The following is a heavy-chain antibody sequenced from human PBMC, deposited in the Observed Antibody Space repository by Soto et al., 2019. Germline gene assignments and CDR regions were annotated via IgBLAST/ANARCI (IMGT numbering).Heavy chain of an antibody. V-gene: IGHV4-30-4*01. CDR1: GGSINSGDYY. Sequence: LSLTCTVSGGSINSGDYYWSWIRQPPGKGLEWIAYIYYSGSTYYNPSLKSRAIISVDTSKNQVSLKLSSATAADTAVYYCARERSAYYYDSSGYWAFDIWGQGTMVTVSS. J-gene: IGHJ3*02. CDR2: IYYSGST. CDR3: ARERSAYYYDSSGYWAFDI. D-gene: IGHD3-22*01.